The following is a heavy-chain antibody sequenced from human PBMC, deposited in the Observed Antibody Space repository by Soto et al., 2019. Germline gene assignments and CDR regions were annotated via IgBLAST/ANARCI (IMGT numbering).Heavy chain of an antibody. CDR3: ARDRGFLWFGDRSGAFDI. J-gene: IGHJ3*02. V-gene: IGHV4-31*03. Sequence: SETLSLTCTVSGGSISSGGYYWSWIRQHPGKGLEWIGYIYYSGSTYYNPSLKSRVTISVDTSKKQFSLKLSSVIAADTAVYYCARDRGFLWFGDRSGAFDIWGQGTMVTVSS. CDR1: GGSISSGGYY. D-gene: IGHD3-10*01. CDR2: IYYSGST.